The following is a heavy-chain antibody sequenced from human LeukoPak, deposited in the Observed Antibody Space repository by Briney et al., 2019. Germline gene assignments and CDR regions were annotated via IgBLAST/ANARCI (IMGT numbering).Heavy chain of an antibody. J-gene: IGHJ4*02. V-gene: IGHV3-48*04. CDR2: ISSSSKTI. D-gene: IGHD4-23*01. CDR3: AKDYGGNS. CDR1: GFTFSSYS. Sequence: GGSLRLSCAASGFTFSSYSMNWVRQAPGKGLEWASYISSSSKTIYYADSVKGRFTISRDNAKNSLYLQMNSLRAEDTALYYCAKDYGGNSWGQGTLVTVSS.